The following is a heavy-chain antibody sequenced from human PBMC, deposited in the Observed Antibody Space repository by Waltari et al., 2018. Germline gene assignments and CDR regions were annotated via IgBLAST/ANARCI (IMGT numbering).Heavy chain of an antibody. J-gene: IGHJ6*02. D-gene: IGHD2-21*01. CDR3: ARDTGALWMDV. Sequence: QVQLVQSGAEVKKPGASVKISCKTSEYTFTSSYIHWVRQAPGQGLEWLGIINPRGGSTSYAQKFQGRVTMTRDTSTSTVYMELSSLRSEDTAVYHCARDTGALWMDVWGQGTTVTVSS. V-gene: IGHV1-46*01. CDR1: EYTFTSSY. CDR2: INPRGGST.